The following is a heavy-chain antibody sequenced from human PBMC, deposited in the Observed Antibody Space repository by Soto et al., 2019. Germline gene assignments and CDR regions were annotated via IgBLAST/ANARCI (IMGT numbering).Heavy chain of an antibody. CDR2: IYYSGST. J-gene: IGHJ6*02. Sequence: SETLSLTCTVSGGSISSSNYYWGWIRQPPGKGLEWIGSIYYSGSTYYNPSLKSRVTISVDTSKNQFSLKLSSVTAADTAVYYCARRSYYDSSGYPVYYYYYGMDVWGQGTTVTVSS. V-gene: IGHV4-39*01. CDR1: GGSISSSNYY. D-gene: IGHD3-22*01. CDR3: ARRSYYDSSGYPVYYYYYGMDV.